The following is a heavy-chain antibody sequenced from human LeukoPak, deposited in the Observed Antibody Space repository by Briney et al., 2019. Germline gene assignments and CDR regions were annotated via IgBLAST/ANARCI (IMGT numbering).Heavy chain of an antibody. CDR3: ARLGYCTNGVCLYYFDY. CDR2: ISSSGSTI. CDR1: GFTFSTYS. D-gene: IGHD2-8*01. J-gene: IGHJ4*02. V-gene: IGHV3-48*04. Sequence: GGSLRLSCAASGFTFSTYSMNWVRQAPGKGLEWVSYISSSGSTIYYADSVKGRFTISRDNAKNSLYLQMNSLRAEDTAVYYCARLGYCTNGVCLYYFDYWGQGTLVTVSS.